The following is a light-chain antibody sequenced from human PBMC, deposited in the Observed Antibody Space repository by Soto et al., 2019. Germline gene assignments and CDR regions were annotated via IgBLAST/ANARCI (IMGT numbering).Light chain of an antibody. CDR3: QQSYSSPRT. J-gene: IGKJ1*01. CDR1: QSISSY. CDR2: AAS. Sequence: DIQMAQSPSSLSASVGDRVTITCRASQSISSYLIWYQQKPGKAPKLLIYAASSLQSGVPSSFSGSGSGTDFTLTISNLQPEDFATYYCQQSYSSPRTFGQGTKVEIK. V-gene: IGKV1-39*01.